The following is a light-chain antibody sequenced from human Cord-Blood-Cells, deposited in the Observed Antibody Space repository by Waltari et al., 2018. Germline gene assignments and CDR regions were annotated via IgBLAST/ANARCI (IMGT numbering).Light chain of an antibody. CDR1: QSVLYSSNNKNY. J-gene: IGKJ4*01. Sequence: DIVMTQSPDSLAVSLGERATINCKSSQSVLYSSNNKNYLAWYQQEPGQPPKLLIYWASTRESGVPDRFSGSGSGTDFTLTISSLQAEEVAVYYCQQYYSTPLTFGGGTKVEIK. CDR2: WAS. CDR3: QQYYSTPLT. V-gene: IGKV4-1*01.